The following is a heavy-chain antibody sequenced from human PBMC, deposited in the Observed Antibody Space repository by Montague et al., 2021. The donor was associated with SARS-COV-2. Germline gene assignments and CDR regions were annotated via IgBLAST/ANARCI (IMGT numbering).Heavy chain of an antibody. V-gene: IGHV4-4*02. CDR3: ARSSILGAHRFDY. D-gene: IGHD3-16*01. CDR2: IYHSGNT. J-gene: IGHJ4*02. CDR1: GGSISSSNW. Sequence: SETLSLTCAVSGGSISSSNWWSWVRQPPGKGLEWIGEIYHSGNTNYNPSLRSRFTILVDKSKNQSSLRLSSVTAADTAVYYCARSSILGAHRFDYWGQGTLVTVSS.